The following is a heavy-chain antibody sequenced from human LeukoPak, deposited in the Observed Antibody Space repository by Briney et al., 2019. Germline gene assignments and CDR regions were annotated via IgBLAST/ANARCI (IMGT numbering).Heavy chain of an antibody. CDR1: GFTFSSYG. Sequence: GRSLRLSCAASGFTFSSYGMHWVREAPGKGLEWVAVISYDGSNKYYADCVKGPFTISRDNSKNTLYLQMNSLRAEGTAVSYCAKERVGECSGGSCDSEAYWFDAWGQGSLVTASS. J-gene: IGHJ5*02. V-gene: IGHV3-30*18. D-gene: IGHD2-15*01. CDR3: AKERVGECSGGSCDSEAYWFDA. CDR2: ISYDGSNK.